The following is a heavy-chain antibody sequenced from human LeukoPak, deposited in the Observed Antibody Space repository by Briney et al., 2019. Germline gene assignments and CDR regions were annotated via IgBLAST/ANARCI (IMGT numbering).Heavy chain of an antibody. J-gene: IGHJ4*02. CDR3: AREVAGSFDY. D-gene: IGHD3-10*01. CDR1: GFTFSNYA. CDR2: IYSGGST. V-gene: IGHV3-66*01. Sequence: GGSLRLSCAASGFTFSNYAMNWVRQAPGKGLEWVSVIYSGGSTYYADSVKGRFTISRDNSKNTLYLQMNSLRAEDTAVYYCAREVAGSFDYWGQGTLVTVSS.